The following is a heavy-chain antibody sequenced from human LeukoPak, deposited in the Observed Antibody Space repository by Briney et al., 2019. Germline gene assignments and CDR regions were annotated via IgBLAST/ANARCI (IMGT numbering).Heavy chain of an antibody. Sequence: GRSLRLSCAASGFTFDDYAMHWVRQAPGKGLEWVSGISWNSGSIGYADSVKGRFTISRDNAKNSLYLQMNSLRAEDTAVYYCAKGRITMIVVVITNYAFDIWGQGTMVTVSS. J-gene: IGHJ3*02. CDR3: AKGRITMIVVVITNYAFDI. D-gene: IGHD3-22*01. CDR1: GFTFDDYA. CDR2: ISWNSGSI. V-gene: IGHV3-9*01.